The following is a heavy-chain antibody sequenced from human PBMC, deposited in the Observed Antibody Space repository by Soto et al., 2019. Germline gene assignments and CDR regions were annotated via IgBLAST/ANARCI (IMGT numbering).Heavy chain of an antibody. V-gene: IGHV2-5*01. Sequence: QITLKESGPTLVKPTQTLTLTCTFSGFSLSTSGVGVGWIRQSPGKALQWLALISWNGDKRYNPSLKTRLTITNDTSKNQVVLTLTNMDPVDTATYYCAHRPSGWFLFDYWGQGTLVTVSS. CDR3: AHRPSGWFLFDY. CDR2: ISWNGDK. CDR1: GFSLSTSGVG. D-gene: IGHD6-19*01. J-gene: IGHJ4*02.